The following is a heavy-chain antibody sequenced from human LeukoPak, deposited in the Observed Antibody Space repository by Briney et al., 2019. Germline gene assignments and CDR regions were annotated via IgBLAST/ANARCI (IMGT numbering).Heavy chain of an antibody. Sequence: PSETLSLTCAVYGGSFSGYYWSWIRQPPGKGLEWIGEINHSGSTNYNPSLKSRVTISVDTSKNQFSLKLSSVTAADTAVYYCARGYSSGWYVGWFDPWGQGTLVTVSS. CDR1: GGSFSGYY. CDR3: ARGYSSGWYVGWFDP. J-gene: IGHJ5*02. V-gene: IGHV4-34*01. CDR2: INHSGST. D-gene: IGHD6-19*01.